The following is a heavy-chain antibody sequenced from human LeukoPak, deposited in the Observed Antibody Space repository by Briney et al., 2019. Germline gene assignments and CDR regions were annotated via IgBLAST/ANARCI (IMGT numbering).Heavy chain of an antibody. J-gene: IGHJ6*03. CDR3: AKNRGHCVDGVYHNYYYMDV. CDR2: VSGSAGRT. V-gene: IGHV3-23*01. D-gene: IGHD6-6*01. Sequence: PGGSLRLSCAASGFTFSSFAMTWVRQAPGKGLEWVSTVSGSAGRTDYADSVKGRFTISRDNLKNTLYLQMNGLRAEDTAVYYRAKNRGHCVDGVYHNYYYMDVWGRGTTVTVSS. CDR1: GFTFSSFA.